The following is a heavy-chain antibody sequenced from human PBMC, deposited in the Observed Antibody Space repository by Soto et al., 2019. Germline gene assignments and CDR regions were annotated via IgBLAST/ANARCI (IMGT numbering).Heavy chain of an antibody. V-gene: IGHV3-23*01. CDR3: AKDRDYPRDYFHY. J-gene: IGHJ4*02. Sequence: GGSLRLSCAASGFTLGRYGMSWVRQAPGKGLEWVSAVSPNGQGIYYADSVRGRFTISRDFSKNTVFLHMDSLRAEDTAVYYCAKDRDYPRDYFHYWGQGTLVTSPQ. CDR1: GFTLGRYG. D-gene: IGHD3-10*01. CDR2: VSPNGQGI.